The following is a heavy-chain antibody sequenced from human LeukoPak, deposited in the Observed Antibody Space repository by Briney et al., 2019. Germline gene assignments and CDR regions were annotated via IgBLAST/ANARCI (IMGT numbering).Heavy chain of an antibody. J-gene: IGHJ4*02. V-gene: IGHV3-30*02. CDR1: GFTFSSYG. D-gene: IGHD6-19*01. Sequence: PGGSLRLSCAASGFTFSSYGMHWVRQAPGKGLEGVAFIRYDGSNKYYADSVKGRLTISRDNSENTLYLQMNSLRTEDTAVYYCAKFIPLGVAGLDYWGQGTLVTVSS. CDR3: AKFIPLGVAGLDY. CDR2: IRYDGSNK.